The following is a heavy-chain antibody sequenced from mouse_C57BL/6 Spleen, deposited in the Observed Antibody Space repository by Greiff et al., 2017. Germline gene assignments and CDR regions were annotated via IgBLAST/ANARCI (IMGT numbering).Heavy chain of an antibody. CDR1: GFTFSSYA. CDR2: ISDGGSYT. CDR3: ARDEGYYYGSSYGYFDV. V-gene: IGHV5-4*01. D-gene: IGHD1-1*01. J-gene: IGHJ1*03. Sequence: DVMLVESGGGLVKPGGSLKLSCAASGFTFSSYAMSWVRQTPEKRLEWVATISDGGSYTYYPDNVKGRFPISRDNAKNNLYLQMSHLKSEDTAMYYCARDEGYYYGSSYGYFDVWGTGTTVTVSS.